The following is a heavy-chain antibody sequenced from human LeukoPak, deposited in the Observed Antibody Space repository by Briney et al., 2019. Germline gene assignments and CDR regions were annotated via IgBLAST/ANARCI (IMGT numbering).Heavy chain of an antibody. CDR1: GGSISSYY. J-gene: IGHJ6*02. D-gene: IGHD6-13*01. Sequence: PSETLSLTCTVSGGSISSYYWSWLRQPPGKGLEWIGYIYYSGSTNYNPSLMSRVTISVDTSKNQFSLKLSSVTAADTAVYYCARDRGGSSWPYYYYGMDVWGQGTTVTVSS. CDR3: ARDRGGSSWPYYYYGMDV. V-gene: IGHV4-59*01. CDR2: IYYSGST.